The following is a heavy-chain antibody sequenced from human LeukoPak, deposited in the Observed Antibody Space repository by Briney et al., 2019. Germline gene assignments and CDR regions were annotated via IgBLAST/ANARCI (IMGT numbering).Heavy chain of an antibody. CDR1: GFTFSSDE. V-gene: IGHV3-48*03. J-gene: IGHJ4*02. D-gene: IGHD6-13*01. Sequence: GGSLRLSCAASGFTFSSDEMNWVRRAPGKGLEWISYISPSGSYIFYADSVKGRFTISRDNTKNSLYLQMNSLRVEDTAVYYCVRGEDPSTNWYWDYWGQGTLVTVSS. CDR2: ISPSGSYI. CDR3: VRGEDPSTNWYWDY.